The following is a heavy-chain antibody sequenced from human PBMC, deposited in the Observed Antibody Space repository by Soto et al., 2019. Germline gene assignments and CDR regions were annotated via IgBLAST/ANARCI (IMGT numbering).Heavy chain of an antibody. D-gene: IGHD5-12*01. CDR2: INSDGSGT. CDR1: GFTFSSYW. J-gene: IGHJ5*02. Sequence: PGGSLRLSCAASGFTFSSYWMHWVRQAPGKGLVWVSRINSDGSGTSYADSVKGRFTISRDNAKNTLYLQMNSLRAEDTAVYYCARALYVWLPHDNWFDPWGQGTLVTVSS. CDR3: ARALYVWLPHDNWFDP. V-gene: IGHV3-74*01.